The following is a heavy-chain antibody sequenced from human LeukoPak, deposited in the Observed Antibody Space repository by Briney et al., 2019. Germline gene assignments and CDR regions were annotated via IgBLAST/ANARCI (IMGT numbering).Heavy chain of an antibody. D-gene: IGHD4-17*01. CDR1: GGSISSYY. Sequence: PSETLSLTCTVSGGSISSYYWSWIRQPPGKGLDWIGYIYYSGSTNYNPSLKSRVTISVDTSKNQVSLKLSSVTAADTAVYYCPRGTVTTWGGWFDPWGQGTLVTVSS. CDR3: PRGTVTTWGGWFDP. V-gene: IGHV4-59*01. J-gene: IGHJ5*02. CDR2: IYYSGST.